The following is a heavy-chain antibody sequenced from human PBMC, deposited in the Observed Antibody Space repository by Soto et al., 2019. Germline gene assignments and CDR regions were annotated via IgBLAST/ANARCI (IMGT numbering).Heavy chain of an antibody. Sequence: SETLSLTCAVYGVSFSGYYWSWIRQPPGKGLEWIGEINHSGSTNYNPSLKSRVTISVDTSKNQFSLKLSSVTAADTAVYYCARCYYGSGNWFDPWAQVTLVTVSS. CDR3: ARCYYGSGNWFDP. CDR2: INHSGST. D-gene: IGHD3-10*01. CDR1: GVSFSGYY. J-gene: IGHJ5*02. V-gene: IGHV4-34*01.